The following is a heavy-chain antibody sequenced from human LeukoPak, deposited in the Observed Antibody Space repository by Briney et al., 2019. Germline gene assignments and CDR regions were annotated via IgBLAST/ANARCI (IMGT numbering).Heavy chain of an antibody. CDR3: ARFYGLRAFDI. CDR1: GYTFTGYY. D-gene: IGHD3-10*01. J-gene: IGHJ3*02. V-gene: IGHV1-2*02. CDR2: INPNSGGT. Sequence: GASVKVSCKASGYTFTGYYMHWVRQAPGQGLEWMGWINPNSGGTNYAQKFQGRVTMTRDMSINTAYMELSRLRSDDTAVYYCARFYGLRAFDIWGQGTMVTVSS.